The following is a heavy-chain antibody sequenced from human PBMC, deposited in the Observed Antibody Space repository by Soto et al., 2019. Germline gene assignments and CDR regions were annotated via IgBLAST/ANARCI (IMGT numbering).Heavy chain of an antibody. Sequence: GALEKVSCKASGYTFTSYAMHWVRQAPGQRLEWMGWINAGNGNTKYSQKFQGRVTITRDTSASTAYMELSSLRSEDTAVYYCARDLFLGSYYNPHDAFDIWGQGTMVTVSS. V-gene: IGHV1-3*01. J-gene: IGHJ3*02. CDR2: INAGNGNT. D-gene: IGHD3-10*01. CDR3: ARDLFLGSYYNPHDAFDI. CDR1: GYTFTSYA.